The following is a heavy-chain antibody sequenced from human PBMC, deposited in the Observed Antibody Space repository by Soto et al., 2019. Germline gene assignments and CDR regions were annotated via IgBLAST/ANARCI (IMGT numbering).Heavy chain of an antibody. Sequence: GGSLRLSCAASGFTFSSYAMTWVRQAPGKGLEWVSAISGSGNTSYYADSVKGRFTISRDSSKKMLYLQMNSLGAEDTAVYYCVYGTDFDYWGQGTLVTVS. CDR2: ISGSGNTS. D-gene: IGHD2-8*01. CDR1: GFTFSSYA. V-gene: IGHV3-23*01. J-gene: IGHJ4*02. CDR3: VYGTDFDY.